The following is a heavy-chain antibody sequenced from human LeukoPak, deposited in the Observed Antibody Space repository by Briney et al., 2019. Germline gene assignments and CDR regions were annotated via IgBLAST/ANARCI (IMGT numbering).Heavy chain of an antibody. CDR1: GGSFSGYY. D-gene: IGHD3-22*01. CDR3: ARGTMIVVVNWFDP. V-gene: IGHV4-34*01. CDR2: INHSGST. J-gene: IGHJ5*02. Sequence: PSETPSLTCAVYGGSFSGYYWSWIRQPPGKGLEWIGEINHSGSTNYNPSLESRVTISVDTSKNQFSLKLSSVTAADTAVYYCARGTMIVVVNWFDPWGQGTLVTVSS.